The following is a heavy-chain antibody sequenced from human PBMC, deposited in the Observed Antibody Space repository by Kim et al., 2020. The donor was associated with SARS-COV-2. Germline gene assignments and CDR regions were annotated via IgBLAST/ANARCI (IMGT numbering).Heavy chain of an antibody. Sequence: GGSLRLSCAASGFTFSNAWMTWVRQAPGKGLEWVGRIKSKTHGGTTDYAAPVKDRFTISRDDSKNTLYLQMNSLKTEDTAVYYCSQNDYCDYWGQGTLVT. CDR3: SQNDYCDY. CDR2: IKSKTHGGTT. CDR1: GFTFSNAW. V-gene: IGHV3-15*01. J-gene: IGHJ4*02.